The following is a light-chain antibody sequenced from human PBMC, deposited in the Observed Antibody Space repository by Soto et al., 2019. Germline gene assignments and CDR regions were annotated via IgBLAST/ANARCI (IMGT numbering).Light chain of an antibody. Sequence: DIPMTQSPSSLSASVGDRVTITCRASQSISSYLNWYQQKPGKAPKLLIYAASSLQSGVPSRFSGSGSGTEFTLTISSLQSEDFAVYYCQQYNNPSTFGQGTKVEIK. V-gene: IGKV1-39*01. CDR3: QQYNNPST. J-gene: IGKJ1*01. CDR1: QSISSY. CDR2: AAS.